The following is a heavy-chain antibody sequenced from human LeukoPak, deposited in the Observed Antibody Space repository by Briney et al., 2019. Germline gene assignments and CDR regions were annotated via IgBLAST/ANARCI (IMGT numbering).Heavy chain of an antibody. CDR3: ARLSAYYYGSYFYYYMDV. CDR1: GFTSSSYG. D-gene: IGHD3-10*01. J-gene: IGHJ6*03. V-gene: IGHV3-7*01. CDR2: IRQDESER. Sequence: GGSLRLSCAASGFTSSSYGMTWVRQLPGKGPEWVANIRQDESERYFADSVKGRFTISRDNAKKSVYLHMSSLRAEDTALYYCARLSAYYYGSYFYYYMDVWGKGTTVTVSS.